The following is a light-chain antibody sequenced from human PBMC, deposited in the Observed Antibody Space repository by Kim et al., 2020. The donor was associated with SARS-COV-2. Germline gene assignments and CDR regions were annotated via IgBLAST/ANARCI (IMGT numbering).Light chain of an antibody. Sequence: QTPTLTCTGTIIIGGYQGAAWLQQHQGRPPKLLSYRNNKRPSGISERFSASRSGNAASLTITDLQPEDEADYYCSAWDNSLGDWVFGGWTQLTVL. CDR3: SAWDNSLGDWV. V-gene: IGLV10-54*02. CDR1: IIIGGYQG. CDR2: RNN. J-gene: IGLJ3*02.